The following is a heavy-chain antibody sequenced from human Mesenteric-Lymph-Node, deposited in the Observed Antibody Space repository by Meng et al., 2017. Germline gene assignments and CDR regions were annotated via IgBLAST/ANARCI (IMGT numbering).Heavy chain of an antibody. CDR1: GDSVSSNSAA. D-gene: IGHD3-10*02. CDR3: ARDWGDVRGGFDF. V-gene: IGHV6-1*01. Sequence: VQLQQPGPGLVKPSQTPSLTCAISGDSVSSNSAAWNWIRQSPSRGLEWLGRTYYRSKYYNDYALSVKSRITINPDTSKNQFSLQLNSVTPEDTAIYYCARDWGDVRGGFDFWGQGTLVTVSS. CDR2: TYYRSKYYN. J-gene: IGHJ4*02.